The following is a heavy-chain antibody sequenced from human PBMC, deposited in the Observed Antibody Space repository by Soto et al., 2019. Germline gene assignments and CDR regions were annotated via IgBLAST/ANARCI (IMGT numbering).Heavy chain of an antibody. CDR2: VSIGGST. CDR1: GFTFSSYA. D-gene: IGHD2-15*01. V-gene: IGHV3-23*01. Sequence: DVQLLESGGGLVQPEGSLRLSCAASGFTFSSYAMGWVRQGPGKGLEWVAVVSIGGSTHYADSVRGRVTISRDNSKNTLSLQMKSLTAEDTAVYFCAKRRGAGGHFDYWGQGALVTVSS. J-gene: IGHJ4*02. CDR3: AKRRGAGGHFDY.